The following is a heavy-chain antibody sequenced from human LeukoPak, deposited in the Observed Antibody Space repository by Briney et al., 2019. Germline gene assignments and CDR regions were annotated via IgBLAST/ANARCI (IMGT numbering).Heavy chain of an antibody. Sequence: SQTLSLTCTVSGGSISSGGYYWSWIRQPPGKGLEWIGEINHSGSTNYNPSLKSRVTISVDASKNQFSLKLSSVTAADTAVYYCARKYCNGGSCPLDYWGQGTLVTVSS. CDR3: ARKYCNGGSCPLDY. V-gene: IGHV4-30-2*01. CDR1: GGSISSGGYY. CDR2: INHSGST. D-gene: IGHD2-15*01. J-gene: IGHJ4*02.